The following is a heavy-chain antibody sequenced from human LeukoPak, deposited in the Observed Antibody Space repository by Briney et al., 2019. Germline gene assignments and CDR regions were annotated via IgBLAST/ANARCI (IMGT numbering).Heavy chain of an antibody. Sequence: GGSLRLSCAASGFTFSSYAMSWVRQAPGRGLEWVSAISGSGGSTYYADSVKGRFTISRDNSKNTLYLQMNSLRAEDTAVYYCAKDLHPYSSGGTLFDIWGQGTMVTVSS. CDR2: ISGSGGST. V-gene: IGHV3-23*01. CDR1: GFTFSSYA. J-gene: IGHJ3*02. D-gene: IGHD6-19*01. CDR3: AKDLHPYSSGGTLFDI.